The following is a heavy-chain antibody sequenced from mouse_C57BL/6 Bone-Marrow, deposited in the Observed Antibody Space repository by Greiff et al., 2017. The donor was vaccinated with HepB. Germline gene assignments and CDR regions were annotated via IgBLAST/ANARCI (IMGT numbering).Heavy chain of an antibody. CDR1: GFNIKDDY. Sequence: VHVKQSGAELVRPGASVKLSCTASGFNIKDDYMHWVKQRPEQGLEWIGWIDPENGDTEYASKFQGKATITADTSSNTAYLQLSSLTSEDTAVYYCTTRWLLVDYWGQGTTLTVSS. CDR3: TTRWLLVDY. J-gene: IGHJ2*01. CDR2: IDPENGDT. D-gene: IGHD2-3*01. V-gene: IGHV14-4*01.